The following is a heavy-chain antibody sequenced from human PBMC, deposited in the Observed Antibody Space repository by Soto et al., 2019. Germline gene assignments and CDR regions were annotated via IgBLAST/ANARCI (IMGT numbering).Heavy chain of an antibody. Sequence: QVHLVQSGAEVKKPGASVKVSCKASGYSFSTYAMNWVRQAPGQGLEWMGWIHGDNGNTKYSQKFQGRVTITRDTSARTFTSYRERGSLRSEATGVYYWPRDPVRHQLPPDWYMEVGGEGTTVTAS. J-gene: IGHJ6*03. CDR2: IHGDNGNT. CDR1: GYSFSTYA. V-gene: IGHV1-3*01. D-gene: IGHD2-2*01. CDR3: PRDPVRHQLPPDWYMEV.